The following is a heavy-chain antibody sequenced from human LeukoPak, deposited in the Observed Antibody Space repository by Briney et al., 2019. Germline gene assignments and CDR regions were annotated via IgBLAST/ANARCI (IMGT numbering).Heavy chain of an antibody. D-gene: IGHD6-19*01. CDR1: GFTFSSYA. J-gene: IGHJ3*02. CDR3: AKDTGRAVAVAFDI. CDR2: ISWNSGRI. V-gene: IGHV3-9*01. Sequence: GRSLRLSCAASGFTFSSYAMHWVRQAPGKGLEWVSGISWNSGRIGYTDSVKGRFTISRDNAKNSLYLQMNSLRAEDTALYYCAKDTGRAVAVAFDIWGQGTVVTVSS.